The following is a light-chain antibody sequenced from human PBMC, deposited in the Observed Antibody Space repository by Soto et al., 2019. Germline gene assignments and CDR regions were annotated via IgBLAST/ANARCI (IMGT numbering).Light chain of an antibody. CDR2: AAS. V-gene: IGKV1-27*01. Sequence: DIQMTQSPSSLSASVGDRVTITCRASQGISNYLAWYQQKPGKVPKLLIYAASTFHSGVPSRFSGSRSGTDFTLTISILQPEDVATYDCQNYDSAPQTFGQGTKVDIK. CDR3: QNYDSAPQT. J-gene: IGKJ1*01. CDR1: QGISNY.